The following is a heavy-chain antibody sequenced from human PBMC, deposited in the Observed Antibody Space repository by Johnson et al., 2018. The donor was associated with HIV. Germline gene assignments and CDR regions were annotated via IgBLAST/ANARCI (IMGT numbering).Heavy chain of an antibody. J-gene: IGHJ3*02. D-gene: IGHD3-9*01. Sequence: VQLVESGGGLVQPGGSPRLSCAASGFTFSSYAMHWVRQAPGQGLEYVSAISSNGDSTYYANSVKGRFTISIDNSKNTLYLQMGSLRTEEMGVYYCATGGWIGYFDWLSNFDIWGQGTMVTVSS. V-gene: IGHV3-64*01. CDR2: ISSNGDST. CDR3: ATGGWIGYFDWLSNFDI. CDR1: GFTFSSYA.